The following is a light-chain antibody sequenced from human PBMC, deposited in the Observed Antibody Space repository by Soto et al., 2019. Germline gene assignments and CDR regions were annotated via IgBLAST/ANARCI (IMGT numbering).Light chain of an antibody. V-gene: IGLV2-8*01. CDR2: EVT. CDR3: CSYAGFNNFYV. Sequence: QSVLTQPPSASGSPGQSVTISCTGTSSDVGGYNFVSWYQQHPGKAPKLMVYEVTRRPSGVPDRFSGSKSGNTASLTVSGLQAEDEADYYCCSYAGFNNFYVFGTGTKVTVL. J-gene: IGLJ1*01. CDR1: SSDVGGYNF.